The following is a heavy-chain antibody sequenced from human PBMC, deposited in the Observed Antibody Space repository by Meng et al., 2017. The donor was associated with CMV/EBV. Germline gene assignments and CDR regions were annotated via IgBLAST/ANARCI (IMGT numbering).Heavy chain of an antibody. Sequence: ASVKVSCKASGYTFTSYYMHWVRQAPGQGLEWMGIINPSGGSTSYAQKFQGRVTITTDESTSTAYMELSSLRSEDTAVYYCARVELNTAMSGYGMDVWGQGTTVTVSS. V-gene: IGHV1-46*01. CDR3: ARVELNTAMSGYGMDV. CDR1: GYTFTSYY. CDR2: INPSGGST. D-gene: IGHD5-18*01. J-gene: IGHJ6*02.